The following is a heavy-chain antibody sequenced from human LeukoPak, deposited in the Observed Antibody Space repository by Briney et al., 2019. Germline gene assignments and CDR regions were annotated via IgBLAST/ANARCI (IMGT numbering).Heavy chain of an antibody. D-gene: IGHD1-26*01. V-gene: IGHV4-59*01. Sequence: SETLSLTCTVSGASINSYYWSWIRQPPGKGLEWIGYIYSSGSTNYNPSLKSRVTISVDTSKNQFSLKLTSMTAEDTAVYYCARKSGSYYGYYFDYWGQGTLVTVSS. CDR1: GASINSYY. J-gene: IGHJ4*02. CDR3: ARKSGSYYGYYFDY. CDR2: IYSSGST.